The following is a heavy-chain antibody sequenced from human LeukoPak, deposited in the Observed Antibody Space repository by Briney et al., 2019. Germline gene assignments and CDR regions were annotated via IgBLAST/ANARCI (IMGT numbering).Heavy chain of an antibody. V-gene: IGHV3-64*01. Sequence: GGSLRLSCAASGFTFSNYAMHWVRQAPGKGLEYVSTISSNGGSTYYANSVKGRFTISRDNPKNTLFLQMGSLRAEDMAVYYCAREASTLRSGWYGNKSFQYWGQGTLVTVSS. D-gene: IGHD6-19*01. J-gene: IGHJ1*01. CDR1: GFTFSNYA. CDR2: ISSNGGST. CDR3: AREASTLRSGWYGNKSFQY.